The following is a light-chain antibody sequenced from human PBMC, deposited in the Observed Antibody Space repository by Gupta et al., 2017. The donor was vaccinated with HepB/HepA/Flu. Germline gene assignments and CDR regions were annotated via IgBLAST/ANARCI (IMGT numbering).Light chain of an antibody. V-gene: IGKV1-39*01. CDR2: AAS. CDR3: QQNYSIPLT. J-gene: IGKJ3*01. CDR1: QSITSY. Sequence: DIQMTQSASSLSASVGDRVTITCRASQSITSYLYWFQQKPGKAPKLLISAASSWQSGVPSRFSGSGSGTDFTLTISSLQPEDFATYYCQQNYSIPLTFGPGTKVDIK.